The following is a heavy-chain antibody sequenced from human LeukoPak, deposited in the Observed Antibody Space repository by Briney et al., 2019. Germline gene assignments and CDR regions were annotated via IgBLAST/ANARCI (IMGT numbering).Heavy chain of an antibody. CDR3: ARSLEWLLPTQNYYYYYMDV. V-gene: IGHV4-4*07. CDR2: IYTSGST. Sequence: SETLSLTCTVSGGSISSYYWSWIRQPAGKGLEWIGRIYTSGSTNYNPSLKSRVTMSVDTSKNQFSLKLSSVTAADTAVYYCARSLEWLLPTQNYYYYYMDVWGKGTTVTVSS. J-gene: IGHJ6*03. D-gene: IGHD3-3*01. CDR1: GGSISSYY.